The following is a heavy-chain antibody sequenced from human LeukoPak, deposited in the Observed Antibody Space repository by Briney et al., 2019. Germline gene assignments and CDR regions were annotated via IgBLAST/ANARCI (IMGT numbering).Heavy chain of an antibody. CDR3: ARANDNYYYYYMDV. V-gene: IGHV3-30*02. J-gene: IGHJ6*03. D-gene: IGHD3-9*01. CDR2: IRYDGSNK. Sequence: GGSLRLSCAASGFTFSSYGMHWVRQAPGKGLEWVAFIRYDGSNKYYADSVKGRFTISRDNAKNSLYLQMNSLRAEDTAVYYCARANDNYYYYYMDVWGKGTTVTISS. CDR1: GFTFSSYG.